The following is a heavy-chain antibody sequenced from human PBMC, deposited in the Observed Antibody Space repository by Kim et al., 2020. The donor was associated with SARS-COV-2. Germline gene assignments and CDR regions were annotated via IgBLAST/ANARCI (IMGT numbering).Heavy chain of an antibody. V-gene: IGHV4-4*07. CDR1: GGSISSYY. Sequence: SETLSLTCTVSGGSISSYYWSWIRQPAGKGLEWIGRIYTSGSTNYNPSLKSRVTMSVDTSKNQFSLKLSSVTAADTAVYYCARANLWWSNRAYYMDVWGKGTTVTVSS. CDR3: ARANLWWSNRAYYMDV. D-gene: IGHD2-21*01. J-gene: IGHJ6*03. CDR2: IYTSGST.